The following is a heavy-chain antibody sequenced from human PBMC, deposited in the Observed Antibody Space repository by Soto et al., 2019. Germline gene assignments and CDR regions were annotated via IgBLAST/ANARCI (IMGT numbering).Heavy chain of an antibody. D-gene: IGHD3-3*01. CDR3: AKGLYTIFGVVIIYGMDV. Sequence: GWSLRLSCAASGFTFSSYAMSWVRQAPGKGLEWVSAISGSGGSTYYADSVKGRFTISRDNSKNTLYLQMNSLRAEDTAVYYCAKGLYTIFGVVIIYGMDVWGQGTTVTVYS. V-gene: IGHV3-23*01. J-gene: IGHJ6*02. CDR1: GFTFSSYA. CDR2: ISGSGGST.